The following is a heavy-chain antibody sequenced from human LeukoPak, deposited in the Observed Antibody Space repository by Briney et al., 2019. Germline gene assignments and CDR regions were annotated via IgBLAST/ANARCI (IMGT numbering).Heavy chain of an antibody. D-gene: IGHD3-10*01. CDR1: GFTFSSYW. Sequence: PGGSLRLSCAASGFTFSSYWMSWVRQAPGKGLEWVANIKQDGSEKYYVDSVKGRFTISRDNAKNSLYLQMNSLRAEDTAVYYCARVGLEWFGIRIGYYFDYWGQGTLVTVSS. V-gene: IGHV3-7*03. CDR3: ARVGLEWFGIRIGYYFDY. CDR2: IKQDGSEK. J-gene: IGHJ4*02.